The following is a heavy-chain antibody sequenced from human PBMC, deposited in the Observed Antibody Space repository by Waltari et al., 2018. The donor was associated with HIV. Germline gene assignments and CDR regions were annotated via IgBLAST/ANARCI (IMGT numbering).Heavy chain of an antibody. D-gene: IGHD1-1*01. J-gene: IGHJ4*02. CDR1: GYTFTNYD. CDR3: ARNLNGDSDY. CDR2: MNPNSGNT. V-gene: IGHV1-8*01. Sequence: QVQLVQSGAEVRKPGASVKVSCKASGYTFTNYDINWVRQATGQGLEWMGWMNPNSGNTGYAQKVQGRVTMNRDTSISTAYMDLSSLRFEDTALYYCARNLNGDSDYWGQGTLVTVSS.